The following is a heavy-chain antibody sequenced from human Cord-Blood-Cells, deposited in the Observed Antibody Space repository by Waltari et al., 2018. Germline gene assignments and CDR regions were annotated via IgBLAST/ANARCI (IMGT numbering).Heavy chain of an antibody. J-gene: IGHJ3*02. V-gene: IGHV3-23*01. D-gene: IGHD1-1*01. Sequence: EVQLLESGGGLVQPGGSLSLSCAASGLTLSSYAISWVRQAPGRGLEWVSAISGSGGSTYYADSVKGRFTISRDNSKNTLYLQMNSLRAEDTAVYYCAKDLQLGNAFDIWGQGTMVTVSS. CDR2: ISGSGGST. CDR1: GLTLSSYA. CDR3: AKDLQLGNAFDI.